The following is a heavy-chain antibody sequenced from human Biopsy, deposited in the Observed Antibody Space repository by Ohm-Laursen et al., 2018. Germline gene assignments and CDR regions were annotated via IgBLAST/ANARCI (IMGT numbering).Heavy chain of an antibody. J-gene: IGHJ6*02. CDR2: IYYSGST. CDR3: ARATNSTGWPYYYFYGMDV. Sequence: SDTLSLTCTVSGGSISSDYWSWIRQTPGQGLEWIGYIYYSGSTNYNPSLKSRVTISVDTSKNQFSLGPNSVTAADTAVYYCARATNSTGWPYYYFYGMDVWGQGTTVTVSS. CDR1: GGSISSDY. D-gene: IGHD2/OR15-2a*01. V-gene: IGHV4-59*07.